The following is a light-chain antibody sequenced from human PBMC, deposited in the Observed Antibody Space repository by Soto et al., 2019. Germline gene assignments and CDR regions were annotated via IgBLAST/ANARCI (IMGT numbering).Light chain of an antibody. Sequence: EIVLTQSPGTLSLSPGERATLSCRASQSVSRSYLAWYQQKPGQAPRLLIYGASSRATGVPDRFSGSRSGTDFTLTISRLEPEDFAVYYCQRYGGSPIFGQGTKLEI. CDR2: GAS. CDR1: QSVSRSY. V-gene: IGKV3-20*01. J-gene: IGKJ2*01. CDR3: QRYGGSPI.